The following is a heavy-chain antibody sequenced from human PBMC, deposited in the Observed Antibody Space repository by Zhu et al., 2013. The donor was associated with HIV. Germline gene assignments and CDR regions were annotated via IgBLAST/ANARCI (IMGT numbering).Heavy chain of an antibody. V-gene: IGHV3-21*01. CDR2: ISSSSSYI. D-gene: IGHD6-6*01. CDR1: GFTFSSYS. Sequence: EVQLVESGGGLVKPGGSLRLSCAASGFTFSSYSMNWVRQAPGKGLEWVSSISSSSSYIYYADSVKGRFTISRDNAKNSLYLQMNSLRAEDTAVYYCARDRRIGSSSYYDYWGQGTLVTVSS. J-gene: IGHJ4*02. CDR3: ARDRRIGSSSYYDY.